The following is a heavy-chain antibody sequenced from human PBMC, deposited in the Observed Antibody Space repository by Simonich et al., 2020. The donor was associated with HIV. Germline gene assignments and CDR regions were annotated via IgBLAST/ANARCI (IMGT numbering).Heavy chain of an antibody. D-gene: IGHD7-27*01. CDR1: GFTFGDYA. Sequence: EVQLVESGGGMVQPGRSLRLSCTASGFTFGDYAMSWFRQDEGKGLDWVGFIISKAYGGATEYAASVKGRFTISRDDSKIIAYLQMNSLKTEDTAVYYCTWRRTGDRDDAFDIWGQGTMVTVSS. CDR3: TWRRTGDRDDAFDI. J-gene: IGHJ3*02. V-gene: IGHV3-49*03. CDR2: IISKAYGGAT.